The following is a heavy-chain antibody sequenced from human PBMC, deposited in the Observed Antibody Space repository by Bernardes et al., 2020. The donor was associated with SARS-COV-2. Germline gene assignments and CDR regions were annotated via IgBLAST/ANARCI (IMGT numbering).Heavy chain of an antibody. CDR2: LSGSGGST. D-gene: IGHD4-4*01. CDR1: GFTFSSYA. CDR3: AKDRERYDYSNPDV. V-gene: IGHV3-23*01. Sequence: GGSLRLSCAASGFTFSSYAMSWVRQAPGPGLELVSALSGSGGSTYYADSVQGRFTISRDNSKNTLYLQMNSLRAEDTAVYYCAKDRERYDYSNPDVWGQGTLVTVSS. J-gene: IGHJ4*02.